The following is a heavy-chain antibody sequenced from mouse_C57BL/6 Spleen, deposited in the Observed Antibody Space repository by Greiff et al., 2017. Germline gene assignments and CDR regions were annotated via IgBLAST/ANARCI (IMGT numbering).Heavy chain of an antibody. V-gene: IGHV1-74*01. D-gene: IGHD4-1*01. J-gene: IGHJ3*01. CDR1: GYTFTSYW. CDR3: AISDWEPFAY. Sequence: VQLQQPGAELVKPGASVKVSCKASGYTFTSYWMHWVKQRPGQGLEWIGRIHPSDSDTNYNQKFKGKATLTVYKSSSTAYMQLSSLTSEVSAVYYCAISDWEPFAYWGQGTLVTVSA. CDR2: IHPSDSDT.